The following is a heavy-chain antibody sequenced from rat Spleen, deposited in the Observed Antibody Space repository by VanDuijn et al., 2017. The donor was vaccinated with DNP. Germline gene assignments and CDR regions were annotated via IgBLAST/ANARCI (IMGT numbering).Heavy chain of an antibody. J-gene: IGHJ4*01. Sequence: EVQLVESGGGLVQPGKSMKLSCVASGFTFSSSPMPWVRQAPAKGLEWVASITTSGGTTFYPDSVKGRFTISRDNANRTLYLQMDSLRSEDTATYYCTTTLDAWGQGTSVTVSS. CDR1: GFTFSSSP. V-gene: IGHV5-46*01. CDR3: TTTLDA. D-gene: IGHD3-4*01. CDR2: ITTSGGTT.